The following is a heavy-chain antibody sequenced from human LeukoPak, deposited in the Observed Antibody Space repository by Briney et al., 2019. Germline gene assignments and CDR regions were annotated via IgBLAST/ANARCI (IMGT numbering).Heavy chain of an antibody. CDR1: GGYISLYY. D-gene: IGHD3-22*01. CDR2: IYHSATT. J-gene: IGHJ4*02. V-gene: IGHV4-59*08. CDR3: ARHGPDPYYFDSSGYNFDY. Sequence: PSETLSLTCTVSGGYISLYYWSWIRQSPGKGLEWIGYIYHSATTKYNPSLESRVTISVDTSKNQFSLKLSSVTAADTAVYYCARHGPDPYYFDSSGYNFDYWGQGTLVTVSS.